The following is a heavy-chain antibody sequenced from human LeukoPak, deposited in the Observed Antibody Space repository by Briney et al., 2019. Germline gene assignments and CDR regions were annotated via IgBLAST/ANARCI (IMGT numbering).Heavy chain of an antibody. CDR1: GGTFSSYA. V-gene: IGHV1-69*05. J-gene: IGHJ4*02. D-gene: IGHD3-3*01. CDR2: IIPIFGTA. Sequence: SVKVSCKASGGTFSSYAISWVRQAPGQGLEWMGGIIPIFGTANYAQKFQGRVTITTDESTSTAYMELSTLRAADPAVFYFAKTTFHPWSGYYTLIPPYYFDYWGQGTLVTVSS. CDR3: AKTTFHPWSGYYTLIPPYYFDY.